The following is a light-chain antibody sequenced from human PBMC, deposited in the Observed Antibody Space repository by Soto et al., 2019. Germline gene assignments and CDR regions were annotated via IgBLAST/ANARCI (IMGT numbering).Light chain of an antibody. J-gene: IGKJ5*01. CDR2: GTS. V-gene: IGKV3-20*01. Sequence: DIVLTQSPGTLSLSPGERATLSCRASQSVSSSNLAWYQQKPGQAPRLLIYGTSSRATGIPDRFSGSGSGTDFTLTISRLEPEDFAVYYCQQYGNSPITFGQGTRLEIK. CDR3: QQYGNSPIT. CDR1: QSVSSSN.